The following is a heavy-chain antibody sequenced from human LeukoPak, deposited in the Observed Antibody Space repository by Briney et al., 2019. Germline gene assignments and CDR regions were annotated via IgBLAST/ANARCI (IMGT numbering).Heavy chain of an antibody. V-gene: IGHV4-59*08. D-gene: IGHD1-26*01. J-gene: IGHJ4*02. CDR1: GVSISSYY. CDR3: ARHGAAWAGSYNYFDY. CDR2: IYYSGST. Sequence: SETLSLTCTVSGVSISSYYWSWVRQPPGKGLEWVGDIYYSGSTNYNPSLKTRVTISVDTSKNQFSLKLSSVTAADTAVYYCARHGAAWAGSYNYFDYWGQGTLVTVSS.